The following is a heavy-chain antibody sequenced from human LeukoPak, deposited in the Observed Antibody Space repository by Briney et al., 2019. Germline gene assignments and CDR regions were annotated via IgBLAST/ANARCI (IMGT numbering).Heavy chain of an antibody. J-gene: IGHJ5*02. V-gene: IGHV1-69*13. CDR3: ARDLRLYYDSSGYHRGACFDP. CDR1: GGTFSSSA. D-gene: IGHD3-22*01. Sequence: SVKVSCKASGGTFSSSAINWVRQAPGQGLEWMGGSIPIFGPANYAQKFQGRVTITADESTSTAYMELSSLRSEDTAVYYCARDLRLYYDSSGYHRGACFDPWGQGTLVTVSS. CDR2: SIPIFGPA.